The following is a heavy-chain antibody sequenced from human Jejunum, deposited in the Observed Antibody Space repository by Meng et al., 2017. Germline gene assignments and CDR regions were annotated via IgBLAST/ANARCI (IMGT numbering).Heavy chain of an antibody. CDR3: TTLAYRYGASMDV. CDR2: INRKADGGAT. V-gene: IGHV3-15*01. D-gene: IGHD5-18*01. J-gene: IGHJ6*02. Sequence: GGSLRLSCAASGFALTNAYMSWVRQAPGKGLQWVGRINRKADGGATDYAAPVKGRFSISRDDSKNTLSLQMDSLETEDTAVYYCTTLAYRYGASMDVWGQGTTVTVSS. CDR1: GFALTNAY.